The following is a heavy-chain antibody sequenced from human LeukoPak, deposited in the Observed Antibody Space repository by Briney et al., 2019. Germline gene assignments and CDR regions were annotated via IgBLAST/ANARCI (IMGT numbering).Heavy chain of an antibody. J-gene: IGHJ3*02. CDR2: VGIAGDT. CDR1: GFALSSYE. V-gene: IGHV3-13*01. D-gene: IGHD3-16*01. Sequence: GGSLRLSCAASGFALSSYEMHWVRQVIGKGLECVSAVGIAGDTFYPGSVKGRFTTSRENAENSLFLQMNNLRAGDTAVYYCAREGRESSADAFDIWGQGTMVTVSS. CDR3: AREGRESSADAFDI.